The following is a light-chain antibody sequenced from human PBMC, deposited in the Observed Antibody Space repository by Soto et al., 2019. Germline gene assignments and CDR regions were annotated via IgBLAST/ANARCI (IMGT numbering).Light chain of an antibody. Sequence: EIVMTQSPATLSVSPGERATLSCRASQSVRSNLAWYKQKPGQAPRLLIYGASTRATGIPARFSGSGSGTEFTLTISSLQSEDFAVYYCQQYNDWPSHITFGPGTKVDIK. CDR1: QSVRSN. CDR3: QQYNDWPSHIT. V-gene: IGKV3-15*01. CDR2: GAS. J-gene: IGKJ3*01.